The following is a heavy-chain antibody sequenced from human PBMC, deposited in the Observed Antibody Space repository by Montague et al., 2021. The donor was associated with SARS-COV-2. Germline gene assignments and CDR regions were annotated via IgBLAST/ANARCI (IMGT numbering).Heavy chain of an antibody. D-gene: IGHD3-22*01. CDR1: GGSISSGGYY. J-gene: IGHJ3*02. V-gene: IGHV4-31*03. CDR3: ARVQGITMIVVVIGAFDI. Sequence: TLSLTCTVSGGSISSGGYYWSWIRQHPGKGLEWIGYIYYSGSTYYNPSLKSRVTISVDTSKNQFSLKLSSVTAADTAVYYCARVQGITMIVVVIGAFDIWGQGTRVTVSS. CDR2: IYYSGST.